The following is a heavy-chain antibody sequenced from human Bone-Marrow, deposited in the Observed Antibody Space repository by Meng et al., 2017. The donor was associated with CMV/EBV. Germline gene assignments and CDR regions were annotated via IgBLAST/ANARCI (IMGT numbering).Heavy chain of an antibody. CDR2: MSPNSGNT. CDR3: ARQGGYYDFWSGYHRYYYYGMDV. J-gene: IGHJ6*02. D-gene: IGHD3-3*01. Sequence: ASVKVSCKASGYTFTSYDINWVRQATGQGLEWMGWMSPNSGNTGYAQKFQGRVTMTRNTSISTAYMELSSLRSEDTAVYYCARQGGYYDFWSGYHRYYYYGMDVWGQGTTVTVSS. CDR1: GYTFTSYD. V-gene: IGHV1-8*01.